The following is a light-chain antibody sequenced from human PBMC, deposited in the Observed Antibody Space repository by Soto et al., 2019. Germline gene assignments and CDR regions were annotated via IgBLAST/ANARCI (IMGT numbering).Light chain of an antibody. CDR3: LQHIGYSWT. CDR2: GAS. CDR1: QSVGDS. Sequence: DLQMTQSPSTLSASIGDRVTITCRASQSVGDSLAWYQQKPGKAPNILIYGASTLETGVPSRFSGSGSGTDFTLTISGLQPDDFATYFCLQHIGYSWTFGQGTKVEVK. V-gene: IGKV1-5*03. J-gene: IGKJ1*01.